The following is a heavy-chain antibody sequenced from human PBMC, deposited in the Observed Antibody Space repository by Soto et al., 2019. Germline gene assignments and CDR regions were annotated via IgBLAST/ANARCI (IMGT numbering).Heavy chain of an antibody. CDR3: ARRRTAMGPGHFDY. CDR1: GGSISSSSYY. Sequence: KPSETLSLTCTVSGGSISSSSYYWGWIRQPPGKGLEWIGSIYYSGSTYYNPSLRSRVTISVDTSKNQFSLKLSSVTAADTAVYYCARRRTAMGPGHFDYWGQGTLVTVSS. V-gene: IGHV4-39*01. J-gene: IGHJ4*02. CDR2: IYYSGST. D-gene: IGHD5-18*01.